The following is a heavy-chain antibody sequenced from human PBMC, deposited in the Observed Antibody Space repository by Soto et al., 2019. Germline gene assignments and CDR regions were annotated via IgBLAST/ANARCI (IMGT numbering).Heavy chain of an antibody. CDR1: GFTFSTYW. D-gene: IGHD2-21*01. Sequence: EVQLVESGGGLFQPGGSLRLSCEASGFTFSTYWMHWVRQAPGQGLVWLSRINADGRTTNYADSVRGRFTISRDNAKNTLFPQVNSLRAEDTAVYYCATAGQFRFDNWGQGALVTVSS. CDR2: INADGRTT. CDR3: ATAGQFRFDN. V-gene: IGHV3-74*01. J-gene: IGHJ4*02.